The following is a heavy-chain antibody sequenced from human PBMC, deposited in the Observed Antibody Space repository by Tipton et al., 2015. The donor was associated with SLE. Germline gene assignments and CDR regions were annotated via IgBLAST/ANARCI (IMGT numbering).Heavy chain of an antibody. Sequence: TLSLTCAVYGGSFSGYYWSWIRQPPGKGLEWIGEINHSGSTNYNPSLKSRVTISVDTSKNQFSPKLSSVTAADTAVYYCVVTVPKGMDVWGQGTTVTVSS. J-gene: IGHJ6*02. CDR3: VVTVPKGMDV. D-gene: IGHD4-17*01. V-gene: IGHV4-34*01. CDR1: GGSFSGYY. CDR2: INHSGST.